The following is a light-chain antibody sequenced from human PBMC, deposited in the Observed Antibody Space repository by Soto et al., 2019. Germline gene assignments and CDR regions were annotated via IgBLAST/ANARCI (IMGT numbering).Light chain of an antibody. CDR3: SSYTSSGTLMV. V-gene: IGLV2-14*01. CDR2: DVR. Sequence: QSALTQPASVSGSPGQSITISCTGTSSDVGGYNYVSWYQQHPGKAPKLMIYDVRNRPSGVSNRFSGSKSGSTASLTISGLQAEDEADYYCSSYTSSGTLMVFGGGTKLTVL. J-gene: IGLJ2*01. CDR1: SSDVGGYNY.